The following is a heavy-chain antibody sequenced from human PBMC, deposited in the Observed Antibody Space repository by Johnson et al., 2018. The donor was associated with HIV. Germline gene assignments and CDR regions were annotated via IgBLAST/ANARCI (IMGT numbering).Heavy chain of an antibody. CDR1: GFTFNSYA. D-gene: IGHD6-19*01. CDR2: VGHDGGIY. V-gene: IGHV3-30-3*01. J-gene: IGHJ3*02. CDR3: ARATQWLGAFDI. Sequence: QVQLVESGGGLVQPGGSLRLSCAASGFTFNSYAMHWVRQAPGKGLEWVAHVGHDGGIYPYAESVKGRFTVYSDNSKNTLYLQMNSLRAEDTAGYYCARATQWLGAFDIWGQGTMVTVSS.